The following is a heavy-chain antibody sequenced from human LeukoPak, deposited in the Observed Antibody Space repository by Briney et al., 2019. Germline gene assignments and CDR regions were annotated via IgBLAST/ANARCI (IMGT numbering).Heavy chain of an antibody. CDR2: ISGSSTNT. J-gene: IGHJ6*03. CDR1: GFTFSSYA. Sequence: GGSLRLSCAASGFTFSSYALSWVRQAPGKGLEWVSGISGSSTNTYYADSVKGRFTTSRDTSKNTLYLQMNSLRAEDTAVYYCAKEGKYYYDSSTYYYISYYYYYMDVWGKGTTVTVSS. D-gene: IGHD3-22*01. CDR3: AKEGKYYYDSSTYYYISYYYYYMDV. V-gene: IGHV3-23*01.